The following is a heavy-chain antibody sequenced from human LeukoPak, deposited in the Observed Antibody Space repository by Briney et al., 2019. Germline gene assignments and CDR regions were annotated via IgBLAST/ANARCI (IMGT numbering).Heavy chain of an antibody. Sequence: SETLSLTCTVSGVSISSYYWSWIRQPAGKGLEWIGRIYTSGSTNYNPSLKSRVTMSVDTPKNQFSLKLSSVTAADTAVYYCARVHEFSFGVRGYFDYWGQGTLVTVSS. CDR3: ARVHEFSFGVRGYFDY. J-gene: IGHJ4*02. V-gene: IGHV4-4*07. D-gene: IGHD3-16*01. CDR2: IYTSGST. CDR1: GVSISSYY.